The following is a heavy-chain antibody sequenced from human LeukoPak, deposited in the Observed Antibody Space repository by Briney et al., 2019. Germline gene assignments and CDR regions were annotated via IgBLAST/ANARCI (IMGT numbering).Heavy chain of an antibody. CDR1: GFTVSSNY. CDR2: LYSGGST. Sequence: EGSLRLSCAASGFTVSSNYMSWVRRAPGKGLEWVSVLYSGGSTYYADSVKGRFTISRDNSKNTLYLQMNSLRAEDTAVYYCSRIATTDPYYFDYWGQGTLVTVSS. J-gene: IGHJ4*02. V-gene: IGHV3-53*01. D-gene: IGHD4-17*01. CDR3: SRIATTDPYYFDY.